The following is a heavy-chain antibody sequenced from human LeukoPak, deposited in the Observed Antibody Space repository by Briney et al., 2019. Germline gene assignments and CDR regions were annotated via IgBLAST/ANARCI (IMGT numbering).Heavy chain of an antibody. CDR3: ASGSSSWRIDY. CDR1: GGSISSSSYY. CDR2: IYTSGGT. V-gene: IGHV4-39*07. J-gene: IGHJ4*02. D-gene: IGHD6-13*01. Sequence: SETLSLTCTVSGGSISSSSYYWGWIRQPPGKGLEWIGRIYTSGGTNYNPSPKSRVTISVDTSKNQFSLKLSSVTAADTAVYYCASGSSSWRIDYWGQGTLVTVSS.